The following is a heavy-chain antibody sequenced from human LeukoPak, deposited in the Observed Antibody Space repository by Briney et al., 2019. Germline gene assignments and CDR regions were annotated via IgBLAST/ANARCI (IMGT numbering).Heavy chain of an antibody. CDR2: INPSGGST. CDR3: ARRGKNYYDSSSEEAFDI. Sequence: ASVKVSCKASGYTFTSYHMHWVRQAPGQGLEWMGIINPSGGSTSYAQKFRGRVTMTRDTSTSTVYMELSSLRSEDTAVYYCARRGKNYYDSSSEEAFDIWGQGTMVTVSS. CDR1: GYTFTSYH. V-gene: IGHV1-46*01. J-gene: IGHJ3*02. D-gene: IGHD3-22*01.